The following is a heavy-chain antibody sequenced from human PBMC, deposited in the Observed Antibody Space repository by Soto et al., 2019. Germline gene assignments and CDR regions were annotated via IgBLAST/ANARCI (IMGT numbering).Heavy chain of an antibody. CDR3: ARAVRYDPSFGY. Sequence: QVQLQESGPGLVKPSQTLSLTCTVSGGSISSGGYYWSWIRQHPGKGLEWIGYIHHSGTTYYNSSLQSRLTISAYTSQTQFSLRLNSVYAADTAVYYCARAVRYDPSFGYWGQGTLVTVSS. J-gene: IGHJ4*02. CDR2: IHHSGTT. D-gene: IGHD3-3*01. CDR1: GGSISSGGYY. V-gene: IGHV4-31*03.